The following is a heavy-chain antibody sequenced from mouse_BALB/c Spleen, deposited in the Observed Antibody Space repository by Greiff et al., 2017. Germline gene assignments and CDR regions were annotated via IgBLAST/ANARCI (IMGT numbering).Heavy chain of an antibody. Sequence: DVHLVESGGGLVQPGGSLKLSCAASGFTFSSYTMSWVRQTPEKRLEWVAYISNGGGSTYYPDTVKGRFTISRDNAKNTLYLQMSSLKSEDTAMYYCARHRYGNFDYWGQGTTLTVSS. CDR2: ISNGGGST. J-gene: IGHJ2*01. CDR1: GFTFSSYT. V-gene: IGHV5-12-2*01. D-gene: IGHD2-10*02. CDR3: ARHRYGNFDY.